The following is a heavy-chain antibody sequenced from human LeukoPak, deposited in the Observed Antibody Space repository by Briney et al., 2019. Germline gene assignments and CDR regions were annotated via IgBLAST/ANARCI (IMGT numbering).Heavy chain of an antibody. J-gene: IGHJ6*02. CDR3: ARRKSSPKDGMDV. V-gene: IGHV5-51*01. Sequence: GESLKISCKGSGYSFTTYWIGWVRQMPGQGLEWMGIIYPGDSDTRYSPSFQGQVTISVDKSISTAYLQWSSLKASDTAMYYCARRKSSPKDGMDVWGQGTTVTVSS. CDR2: IYPGDSDT. CDR1: GYSFTTYW.